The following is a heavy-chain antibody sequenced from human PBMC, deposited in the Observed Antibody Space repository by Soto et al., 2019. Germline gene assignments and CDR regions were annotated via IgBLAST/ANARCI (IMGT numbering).Heavy chain of an antibody. Sequence: ASLKVSCKVSGYTLTELSMHWVRQAPGKGLEWMGGFDPEDGETIYAQKFQGRVTMTEDTSTDTAYMELSSLRSEDTAVYYCATRLRIVGATGYYFDYWGQGTLVTVSS. CDR2: FDPEDGET. J-gene: IGHJ4*02. D-gene: IGHD1-26*01. CDR1: GYTLTELS. V-gene: IGHV1-24*01. CDR3: ATRLRIVGATGYYFDY.